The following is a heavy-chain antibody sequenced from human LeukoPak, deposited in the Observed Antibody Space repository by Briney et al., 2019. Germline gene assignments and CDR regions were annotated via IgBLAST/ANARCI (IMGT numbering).Heavy chain of an antibody. D-gene: IGHD3-10*02. Sequence: GGSLRLSCAASGFTFSSYAMSWVRQAPGKGLEWVSAISGSGSTIYYADSVKGRFTISRDNAKNSLYLQMNSLRAEDTAVYYCAELGITMIGGVWGKGTTVTVSS. CDR1: GFTFSSYA. V-gene: IGHV3-23*01. CDR3: AELGITMIGGV. J-gene: IGHJ6*04. CDR2: ISGSGSTI.